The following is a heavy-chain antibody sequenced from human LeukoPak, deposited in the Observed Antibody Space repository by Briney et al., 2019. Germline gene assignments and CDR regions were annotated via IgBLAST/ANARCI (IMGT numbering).Heavy chain of an antibody. CDR3: AKAGGDSMRNGVDV. J-gene: IGHJ6*02. CDR2: ISGSGGST. V-gene: IGHV3-23*01. CDR1: GFTFSNYA. Sequence: PGGSLRLSCAASGFTFSNYAMSWVRQAPGKGLEWVSAISGSGGSTYYADSVKGRFTISRDNSKNTLYLQMNSLRAEDTAVYYCAKAGGDSMRNGVDVRGQGTTVTVSS. D-gene: IGHD3-16*01.